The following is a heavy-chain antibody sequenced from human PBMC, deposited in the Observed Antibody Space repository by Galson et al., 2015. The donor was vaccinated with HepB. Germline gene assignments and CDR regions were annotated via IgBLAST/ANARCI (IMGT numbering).Heavy chain of an antibody. CDR1: GGTFRKYS. D-gene: IGHD2-8*01. CDR3: ATNGMGVFISPHNWLDS. Sequence: SVKVSCKASGGTFRKYSITWVRQAPGQGLEWMGTIIPTFGTTNYTQTLQGRITITADASTSTVFMELSSLTSDDTAVYYCATNGMGVFISPHNWLDSWGQGTLVIVSS. J-gene: IGHJ5*01. V-gene: IGHV1-69*13. CDR2: IIPTFGTT.